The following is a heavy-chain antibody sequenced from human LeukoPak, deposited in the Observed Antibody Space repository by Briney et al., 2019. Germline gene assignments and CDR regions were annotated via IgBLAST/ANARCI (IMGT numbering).Heavy chain of an antibody. CDR1: GFTVSSNY. CDR2: IYSGGNI. D-gene: IGHD4-23*01. V-gene: IGHV3-66*01. J-gene: IGHJ4*02. CDR3: ARCPHGGNVFFDF. Sequence: PGGSLRLSCAASGFTVSSNYMSWVRQAPGKGLEWVSVIYSGGNIYYADSVKGRFTISRDNSENTLYLQMNSLRAEDTAVYYCARCPHGGNVFFDFWGQGTLVTVSS.